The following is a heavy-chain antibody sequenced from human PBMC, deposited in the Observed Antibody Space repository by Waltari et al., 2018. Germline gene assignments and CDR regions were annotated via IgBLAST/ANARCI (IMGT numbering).Heavy chain of an antibody. D-gene: IGHD3-10*01. Sequence: QVQLVQSGAEVKKPGASVTVSCKASGYTFTTNDINWVRQATGKGLEWMGWMNPNSGNTGYAQKFQGRVTMTRSTSISTAYMEVSRLRSEDTAVYYCARVGSRGIDYWGQGTLVTVSS. CDR2: MNPNSGNT. V-gene: IGHV1-8*01. CDR1: GYTFTTND. CDR3: ARVGSRGIDY. J-gene: IGHJ4*02.